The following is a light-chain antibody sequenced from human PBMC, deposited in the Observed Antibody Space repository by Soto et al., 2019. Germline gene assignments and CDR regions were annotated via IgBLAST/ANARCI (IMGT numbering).Light chain of an antibody. Sequence: EIVLTQSPGTLSLSPGERATLSCRARQSVSSRFLAWYQQKPGQAHRLLMYGASRRATGIPDRFSGTRSGTDFTLTISRLETEDFAVYYCQQYGSSPYTFGLGTKLESK. CDR3: QQYGSSPYT. J-gene: IGKJ2*01. CDR2: GAS. V-gene: IGKV3-20*01. CDR1: QSVSSRF.